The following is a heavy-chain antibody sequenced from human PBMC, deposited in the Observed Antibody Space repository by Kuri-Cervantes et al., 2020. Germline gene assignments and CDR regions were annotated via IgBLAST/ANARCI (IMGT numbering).Heavy chain of an antibody. CDR3: ARDIYDFWSGGPYYYYYGMDV. CDR1: GFTVSSNY. CDR2: IYSGGSI. D-gene: IGHD3-3*01. J-gene: IGHJ6*02. V-gene: IGHV3-53*01. Sequence: GGSLRLSCAASGFTVSSNYMSWVRQAPGEGLEWVSVIYSGGSIYYADSVKGRFTISRDNAKNSLYLQMNSLRAEDTAVYYCARDIYDFWSGGPYYYYYGMDVWGQGTTVTVSS.